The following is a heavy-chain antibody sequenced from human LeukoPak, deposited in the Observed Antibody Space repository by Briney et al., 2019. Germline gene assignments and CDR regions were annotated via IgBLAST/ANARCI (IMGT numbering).Heavy chain of an antibody. V-gene: IGHV1-2*02. CDR3: ARMIGYDFWSGNYYYYYGMDV. D-gene: IGHD3-3*01. CDR2: INPNSGGT. CDR1: GYTFTIHH. Sequence: ASVKVSCKTSGYTFTIHHIQWVRQAPGQGLEWMGWINPNSGGTNYAQKFQGGATMTRDTSISTAYMELSRLRSDDTAVYYCARMIGYDFWSGNYYYYYGMDVWGQGTTVTVSS. J-gene: IGHJ6*02.